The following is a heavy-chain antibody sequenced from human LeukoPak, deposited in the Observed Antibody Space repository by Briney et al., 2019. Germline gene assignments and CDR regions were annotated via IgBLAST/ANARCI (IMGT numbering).Heavy chain of an antibody. CDR3: ARDIIDYDFWSGSPYYYYYMDV. D-gene: IGHD3-3*01. Sequence: ASVKVSCKASGYTFTGYYMHWVRQAPGQGLEWMGIINPSGGSTSYAQKFQGRVTMTRDTSTSTVYMELSSLRSEDTAVYYCARDIIDYDFWSGSPYYYYYMDVWGKGTTVTVSS. J-gene: IGHJ6*03. CDR1: GYTFTGYY. V-gene: IGHV1-46*01. CDR2: INPSGGST.